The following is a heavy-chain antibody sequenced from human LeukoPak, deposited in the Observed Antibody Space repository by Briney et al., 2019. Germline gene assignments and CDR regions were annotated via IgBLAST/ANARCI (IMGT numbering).Heavy chain of an antibody. Sequence: GGSLRLSCAASGFTFSDYYMSWIRQAPGKGLEWVSYISSSGSTIYYADSVKGRFTISRDNAKDSLYLQMNSLRAEDTAVYYCARDRIDTRFLEWLSTGYFDYWGQGTLVTVSS. J-gene: IGHJ4*02. CDR3: ARDRIDTRFLEWLSTGYFDY. CDR2: ISSSGSTI. V-gene: IGHV3-11*04. CDR1: GFTFSDYY. D-gene: IGHD3-3*01.